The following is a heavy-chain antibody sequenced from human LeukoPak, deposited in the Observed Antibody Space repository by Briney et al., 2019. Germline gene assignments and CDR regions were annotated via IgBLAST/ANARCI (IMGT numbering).Heavy chain of an antibody. Sequence: PGGSRRLSCAASGFTFSSYAMSWVRQAPGKGLEWVSAISGSGGSTYYADSVKGRFTISRDNSKNTLYLQMNSLRAEDTAVYYCASGGYSYGSDYYYYGMDVWGQGTTVTVSS. CDR2: ISGSGGST. V-gene: IGHV3-23*01. D-gene: IGHD5-18*01. CDR1: GFTFSSYA. J-gene: IGHJ6*02. CDR3: ASGGYSYGSDYYYYGMDV.